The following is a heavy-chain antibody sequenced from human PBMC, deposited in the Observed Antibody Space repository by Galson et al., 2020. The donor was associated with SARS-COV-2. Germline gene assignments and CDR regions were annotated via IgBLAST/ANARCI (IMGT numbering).Heavy chain of an antibody. J-gene: IGHJ4*02. CDR3: AKDFGQWGVGVTLYY. D-gene: IGHD1-26*01. CDR1: GFNFRPYA. CDR2: ISTSDVGT. V-gene: IGHV3-23*01. Sequence: GGSLRLSCAASGFNFRPYALTWVRQAPGKGLEWVARISTSDVGTDYADSVKGRFTISRDRSETTLYLHMSGLRVEDTAVYYCAKDFGQWGVGVTLYYWGQGALVTVSS.